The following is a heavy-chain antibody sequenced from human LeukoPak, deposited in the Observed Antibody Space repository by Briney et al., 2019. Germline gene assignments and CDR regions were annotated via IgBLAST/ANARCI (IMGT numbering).Heavy chain of an antibody. CDR2: INWNGGST. V-gene: IGHV3-20*04. Sequence: PGGSLRLSCAASGFTFDDSVMSWVRQVPGKGLEWVSGINWNGGSTGYVDSVKGRFTISRDNAKNSLYLQMNSLRAEDTAVYYCARDPYNGYYGDDYYYYMDVWGKGTTVTISS. CDR3: ARDPYNGYYGDDYYYYMDV. D-gene: IGHD4-17*01. CDR1: GFTFDDSV. J-gene: IGHJ6*03.